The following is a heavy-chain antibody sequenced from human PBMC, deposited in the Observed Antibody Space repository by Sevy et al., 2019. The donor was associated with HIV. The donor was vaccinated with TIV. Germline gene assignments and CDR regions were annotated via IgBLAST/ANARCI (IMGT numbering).Heavy chain of an antibody. CDR1: GFTFSSYA. J-gene: IGHJ4*02. D-gene: IGHD6-13*01. V-gene: IGHV3-23*01. Sequence: GGSLRLSCAASGFTFSSYAMSWVRQAPGKGLEWVSAISGSGGGTYYADSVEGRFTISRDNSKNTLYLQMNSLRAEDTAVYYCAKDQVSAAAGMDFDYWGQGTLVTVSS. CDR3: AKDQVSAAAGMDFDY. CDR2: ISGSGGGT.